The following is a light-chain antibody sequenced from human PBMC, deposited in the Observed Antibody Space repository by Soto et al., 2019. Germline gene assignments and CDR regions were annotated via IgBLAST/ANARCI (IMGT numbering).Light chain of an antibody. CDR1: SSDVGGYNY. CDR2: AVS. CDR3: SSYTSSSTLGV. V-gene: IGLV2-14*01. J-gene: IGLJ1*01. Sequence: QSVLTQPASVSGSPGQSITISCTGTSSDVGGYNYVSWYQQHPGKAPKLMIYAVSNRPSGVSNRFSGSKSGNTASLTISGLQTEDEADYYCSSYTSSSTLGVLGTGTKVTVL.